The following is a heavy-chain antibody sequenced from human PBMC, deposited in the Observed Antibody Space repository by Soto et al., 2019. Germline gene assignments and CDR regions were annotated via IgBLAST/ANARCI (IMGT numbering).Heavy chain of an antibody. D-gene: IGHD4-17*01. J-gene: IGHJ4*02. Sequence: GGSLRLSCAASGFTFSTYLMHWVRQAPGKGLVWVSRISSDGSSTTYADSVKGRFTISRDNAKNTLYLQMNSLRAEDTAVYYCAREDYGQPLYWGQGTLVTVSS. CDR3: AREDYGQPLY. V-gene: IGHV3-74*01. CDR2: ISSDGSST. CDR1: GFTFSTYL.